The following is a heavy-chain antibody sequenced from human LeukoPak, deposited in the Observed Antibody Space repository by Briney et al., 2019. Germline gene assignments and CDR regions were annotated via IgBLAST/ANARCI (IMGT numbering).Heavy chain of an antibody. CDR1: GGCLSSSSHY. D-gene: IGHD3-22*01. Sequence: SGTLSLTCTVSGGCLSSSSHYWGWARHPPGKGLEWVGCIYLSGSTYSTPSLMSRVTISVDTRTSQFSLKLSSVTAADTAMYYSATHRPYYDDISVYYPATAFDIWGQGTMVTVSS. CDR2: IYLSGST. J-gene: IGHJ3*02. V-gene: IGHV4-39*01. CDR3: ATHRPYYDDISVYYPATAFDI.